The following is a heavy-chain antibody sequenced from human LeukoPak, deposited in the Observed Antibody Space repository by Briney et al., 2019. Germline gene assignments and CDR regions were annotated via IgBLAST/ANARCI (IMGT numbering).Heavy chain of an antibody. J-gene: IGHJ6*02. CDR3: ARSIVVVVAATPEGMDV. CDR2: ITDSGRKT. Sequence: GGSLRLSCAASGLTFSNYAMNWVRQASGRGLEWVSGITDSGRKTYYADSVKGRFSISRDNSKNTLYLQMNSLRAEDTAVYYCARSIVVVVAATPEGMDVWGQGTTVTVSS. CDR1: GLTFSNYA. D-gene: IGHD2-15*01. V-gene: IGHV3-23*01.